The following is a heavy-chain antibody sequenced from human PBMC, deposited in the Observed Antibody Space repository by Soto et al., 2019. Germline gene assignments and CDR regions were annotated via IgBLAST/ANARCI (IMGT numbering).Heavy chain of an antibody. Sequence: SETLSLTCTVSGGSISSGGYYWSWIRQHPGKGLEWIGYIYYSGSTYYNPSLKSRVTISVDTSKNQFSLKLSSVTAADTAVYYCARALLWFGEPNWLDPWGQGTLVTVSS. J-gene: IGHJ5*02. CDR1: GGSISSGGYY. CDR2: IYYSGST. CDR3: ARALLWFGEPNWLDP. D-gene: IGHD3-10*01. V-gene: IGHV4-31*03.